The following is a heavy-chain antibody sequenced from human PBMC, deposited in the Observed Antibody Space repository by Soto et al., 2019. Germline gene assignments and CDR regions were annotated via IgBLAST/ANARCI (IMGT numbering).Heavy chain of an antibody. Sequence: SETLSLTCTVSGDSISSYLWSWIRQPPGKGLEWIGYIYYSGTTNYNPSLKSRVAISIDTSNNQFSMKLNSVTAADTAVYYCARFYDFWTGYRGHFDYWGQGTLVTVSS. J-gene: IGHJ4*02. CDR2: IYYSGTT. D-gene: IGHD3-3*01. V-gene: IGHV4-59*01. CDR3: ARFYDFWTGYRGHFDY. CDR1: GDSISSYL.